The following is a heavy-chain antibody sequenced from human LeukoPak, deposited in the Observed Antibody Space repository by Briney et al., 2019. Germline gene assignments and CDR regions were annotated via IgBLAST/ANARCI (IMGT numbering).Heavy chain of an antibody. J-gene: IGHJ4*02. Sequence: SETLSLACTVSGGSISSSSYYWVWIRQPPGKGLEWIGSIYYSGSTYYNPSLKSRVTISVDTSKNQFSLKLSSVTAADTAVYYCASLSMSGGKLDYSGQGTLVTVSS. V-gene: IGHV4-39*01. CDR1: GGSISSSSYY. CDR2: IYYSGST. CDR3: ASLSMSGGKLDY. D-gene: IGHD4-23*01.